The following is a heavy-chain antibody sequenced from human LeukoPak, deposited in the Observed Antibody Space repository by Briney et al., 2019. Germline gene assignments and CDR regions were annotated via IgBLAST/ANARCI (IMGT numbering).Heavy chain of an antibody. Sequence: SETLSLTCTVSGGSISSYYWSWIRQPPGKGLEWIGYIYYSGSTNYNPSLKSRVTISVDTSKNQFSLKLSSVTAADTAVYCCARLRGSGSYYNVYYYGMDVWGQGTTVTVSS. V-gene: IGHV4-59*08. J-gene: IGHJ6*02. CDR3: ARLRGSGSYYNVYYYGMDV. CDR2: IYYSGST. D-gene: IGHD3-10*01. CDR1: GGSISSYY.